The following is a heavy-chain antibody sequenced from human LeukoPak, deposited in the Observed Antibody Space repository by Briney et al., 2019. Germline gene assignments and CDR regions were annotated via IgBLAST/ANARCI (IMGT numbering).Heavy chain of an antibody. Sequence: GGSLRRSCAASEFTFSSFGMHWVRQAPGKGLEWVAVISYDGSNKYYADSVKGRFTISRDNSKNTLYLQMNSLRAEDTAVYYCARDRSRFTLAHPQTYWGQGTLVTVSS. J-gene: IGHJ4*02. D-gene: IGHD2-2*01. CDR3: ARDRSRFTLAHPQTY. CDR1: EFTFSSFG. CDR2: ISYDGSNK. V-gene: IGHV3-30-3*01.